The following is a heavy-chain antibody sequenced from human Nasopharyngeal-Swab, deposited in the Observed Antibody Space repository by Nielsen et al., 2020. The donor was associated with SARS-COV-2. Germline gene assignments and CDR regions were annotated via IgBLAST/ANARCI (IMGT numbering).Heavy chain of an antibody. J-gene: IGHJ6*02. Sequence: ASVKVSCKVSGYTLTALSMHWVRQAPGKGLEWMGGFDPEDGETTYEQKFQGRVIMTEDTSTDTANLELSSLRSEDTAVYYCRVVPAAMWDYYYGMDVWGQGTTVTVSS. V-gene: IGHV1-24*01. CDR3: RVVPAAMWDYYYGMDV. CDR1: GYTLTALS. D-gene: IGHD2-2*01. CDR2: FDPEDGET.